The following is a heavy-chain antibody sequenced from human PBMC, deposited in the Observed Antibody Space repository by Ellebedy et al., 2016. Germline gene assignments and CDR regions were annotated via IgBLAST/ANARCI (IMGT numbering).Heavy chain of an antibody. CDR3: AKEGMH. Sequence: GGSLRLSXAASGFTFSSYGMHWVRQAPGKGLEWVAVISYDGSNKYYADSVKGRFTISRDNSKNTLYLQMNSLRAEDTAVYYCAKEGMHWGQGTLVTVSS. J-gene: IGHJ4*02. CDR2: ISYDGSNK. CDR1: GFTFSSYG. V-gene: IGHV3-30*18.